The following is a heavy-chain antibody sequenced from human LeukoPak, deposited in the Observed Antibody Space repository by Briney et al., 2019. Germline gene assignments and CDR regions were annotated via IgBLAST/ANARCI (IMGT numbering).Heavy chain of an antibody. CDR1: GFTFSNYG. D-gene: IGHD4-17*01. V-gene: IGHV3-30*18. Sequence: GGSLRLSCVASGFTFSNYGMHWVRQAPGKGLEWVAVISYDGSNKYYADSVKGRFTISRDNSKNTLYLQMNSLRAEDTAVYYCAKNSYGDYSFDYWGQGTLVTVSS. J-gene: IGHJ4*02. CDR3: AKNSYGDYSFDY. CDR2: ISYDGSNK.